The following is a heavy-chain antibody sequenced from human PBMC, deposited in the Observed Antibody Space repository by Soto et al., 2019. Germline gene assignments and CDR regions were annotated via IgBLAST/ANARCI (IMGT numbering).Heavy chain of an antibody. CDR2: IYYSGST. CDR1: GGSIRSYY. D-gene: IGHD1-7*01. Sequence: QVQLQESGPGLVKPSETQSLTCTVSGGSIRSYYWSWIRQPPGKGLEWIGYIYYSGSTNYNPSLKSRVTISVDMSKNQFSLKLSSVTAADTAVYYCARNYGHAFDIWGQGTMVTVSS. CDR3: ARNYGHAFDI. J-gene: IGHJ3*02. V-gene: IGHV4-59*01.